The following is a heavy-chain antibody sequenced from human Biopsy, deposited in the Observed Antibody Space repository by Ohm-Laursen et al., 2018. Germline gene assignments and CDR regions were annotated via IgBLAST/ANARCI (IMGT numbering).Heavy chain of an antibody. CDR1: GYTFTSYE. Sequence: GASVKVSCKASGYTFTSYEINWVRQATGQGLEWMGWMNPDSGNTGYAQNFQGRVTMTRNTSISTAYMELSSLRYEDTAVYFCARADPPLFYYGSGSSNWFDPWGQGTLVTVSS. D-gene: IGHD3-10*01. V-gene: IGHV1-8*01. CDR2: MNPDSGNT. J-gene: IGHJ5*02. CDR3: ARADPPLFYYGSGSSNWFDP.